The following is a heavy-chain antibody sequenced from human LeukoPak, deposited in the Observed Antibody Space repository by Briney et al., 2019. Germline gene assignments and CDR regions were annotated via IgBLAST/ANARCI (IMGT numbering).Heavy chain of an antibody. CDR3: AKDSSGWHPRYYYYYYYMDV. V-gene: IGHV3-9*01. CDR2: ISWNSGSI. Sequence: PGGSLRLSCAASGFMFDDYAMHWVRQAPGKGLEWVSGISWNSGSIGYADSVKGRFTISRDNAKNTLNLQMNSLRAEDTAVYYCAKDSSGWHPRYYYYYYYMDVWGKGTTVTVSS. D-gene: IGHD6-19*01. J-gene: IGHJ6*03. CDR1: GFMFDDYA.